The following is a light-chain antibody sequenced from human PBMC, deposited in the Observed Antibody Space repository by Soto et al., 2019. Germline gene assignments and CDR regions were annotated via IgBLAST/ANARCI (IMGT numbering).Light chain of an antibody. J-gene: IGLJ3*02. CDR3: GTWDSSLSAV. V-gene: IGLV1-51*01. Sequence: QSVLTHPPSVSAAPGQKVTISCSGSSSNIGNNYVSWYQQLPGTAPKLLIYDNNKRPSGIPDRFSGSKSGTSATLGITGLQTGDEADYYCGTWDSSLSAVFGGRTKVTVL. CDR2: DNN. CDR1: SSNIGNNY.